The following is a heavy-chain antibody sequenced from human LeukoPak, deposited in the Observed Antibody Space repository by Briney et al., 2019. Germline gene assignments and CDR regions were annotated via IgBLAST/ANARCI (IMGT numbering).Heavy chain of an antibody. Sequence: SVKVSCKASGGTFSSYAISWVRQAPGQGLEWMGGIIPIFGTANYAQKFQGRVTITTDESTSTAYMELSSLRSEDTAVYYCARDLSTYCGGDCSGPSDAFDIWGQGQWSPSLQ. CDR1: GGTFSSYA. CDR3: ARDLSTYCGGDCSGPSDAFDI. D-gene: IGHD2-21*02. CDR2: IIPIFGTA. J-gene: IGHJ3*02. V-gene: IGHV1-69*05.